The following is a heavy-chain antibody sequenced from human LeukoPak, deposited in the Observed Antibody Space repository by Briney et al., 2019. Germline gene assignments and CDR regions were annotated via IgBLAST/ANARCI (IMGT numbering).Heavy chain of an antibody. J-gene: IGHJ4*02. D-gene: IGHD3-3*01. CDR2: ISATSSYI. V-gene: IGHV3-21*01. CDR1: GFTFSSYW. CDR3: ARAHVPITIFGVVHYNDY. Sequence: GGSLRLSCAASGFTFSSYWMSWVRQAPGKGLEWVSSISATSSYIYYADSAKGRFTISRDNAKNSLFLQLNSLRAEDTAVYYCARAHVPITIFGVVHYNDYSGQGTLVTASS.